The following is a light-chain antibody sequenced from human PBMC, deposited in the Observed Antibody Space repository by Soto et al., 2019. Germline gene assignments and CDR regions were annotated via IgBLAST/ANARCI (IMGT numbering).Light chain of an antibody. CDR3: SSYTSRSTWV. V-gene: IGLV2-14*01. CDR1: SSDVGGYNY. Sequence: QSALTQPASVSGSPGQSITISCTGTSSDVGGYNYVSWYQQHPDKAPKLMIYEVSNRPSGVYNRFSGSKSGNTASLTISGLQAEDEADYYCSSYTSRSTWVFGGGTKLTVL. CDR2: EVS. J-gene: IGLJ3*02.